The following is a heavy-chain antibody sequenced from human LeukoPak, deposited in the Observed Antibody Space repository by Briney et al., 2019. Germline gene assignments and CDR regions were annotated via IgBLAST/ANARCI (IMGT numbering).Heavy chain of an antibody. J-gene: IGHJ4*02. Sequence: SGTLSLTCTVSGGSISSYYWSWIRQPPGKGLEWIGYIYYSGSTNYNPSLKSRVTISVDTSKNQFSLKLSSVTAADTAVYYCARDGAPYYDSSGYYDYWGQGTLVTVSS. D-gene: IGHD3-22*01. CDR1: GGSISSYY. CDR3: ARDGAPYYDSSGYYDY. CDR2: IYYSGST. V-gene: IGHV4-59*01.